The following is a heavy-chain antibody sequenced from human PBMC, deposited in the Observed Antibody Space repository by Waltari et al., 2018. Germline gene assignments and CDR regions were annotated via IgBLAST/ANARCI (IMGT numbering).Heavy chain of an antibody. V-gene: IGHV4-39*07. D-gene: IGHD5-12*01. Sequence: QLQLQESGPGLVKPSETLSLTCTVTGGSISRSSYYWGWLRQPPGKGLEWIGSIYSSGRTYYNPSLKSRVTISVDTSKNQFSLKLSAVTAADTALYYCARGGDGYNTIDPWGQGTLVTVSS. CDR2: IYSSGRT. CDR1: GGSISRSSYY. CDR3: ARGGDGYNTIDP. J-gene: IGHJ5*02.